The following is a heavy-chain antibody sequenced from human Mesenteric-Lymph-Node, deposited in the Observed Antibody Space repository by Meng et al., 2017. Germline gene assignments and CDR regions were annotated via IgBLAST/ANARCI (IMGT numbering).Heavy chain of an antibody. CDR1: GGTFSSYA. CDR3: ARDSGITMVRGVIITSIDY. D-gene: IGHD3-10*01. Sequence: SVKVSCKASGGTFSSYAISWVRQAPGQGLEWMGGIIPIFGTANYAQKFQGRVTITTDESTSTAYMELRSLRSDDTAVYYCARDSGITMVRGVIITSIDYWGQGTLVTVSS. J-gene: IGHJ4*02. V-gene: IGHV1-69*05. CDR2: IIPIFGTA.